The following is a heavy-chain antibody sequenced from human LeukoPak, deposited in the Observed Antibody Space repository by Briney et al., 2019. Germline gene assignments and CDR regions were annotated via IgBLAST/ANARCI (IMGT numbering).Heavy chain of an antibody. CDR1: GGSISSSTYY. CDR2: LYYSGST. D-gene: IGHD5-12*01. Sequence: SETLSLTCTVSGGSISSSTYYWGWIRQPPGKGLEWIGNLYYSGSTYYNPSLKSRVTISVDTSKNQFSLKLSSVAAADTAVYYCARQAISGYDPPPFDSWGQGTLVTVSS. V-gene: IGHV4-39*01. J-gene: IGHJ4*02. CDR3: ARQAISGYDPPPFDS.